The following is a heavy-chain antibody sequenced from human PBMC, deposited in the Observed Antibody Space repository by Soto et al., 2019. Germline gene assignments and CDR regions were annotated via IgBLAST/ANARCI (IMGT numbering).Heavy chain of an antibody. D-gene: IGHD3-16*01. J-gene: IGHJ6*02. CDR2: ISAYNGNT. CDR1: GYTFTSYG. CDR3: ARLGGGRAYYYYGMDV. Sequence: ASVKVSCKASGYTFTSYGISWVRQAPGQGLEWMGWISAYNGNTNYAQKLQGRVTMTTDTSTSTAYMERRSLRSDDTAVFYCARLGGGRAYYYYGMDVWGQGTTVTVSS. V-gene: IGHV1-18*01.